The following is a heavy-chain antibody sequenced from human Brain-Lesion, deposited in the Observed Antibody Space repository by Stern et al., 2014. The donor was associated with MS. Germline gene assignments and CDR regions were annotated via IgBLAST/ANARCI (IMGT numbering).Heavy chain of an antibody. J-gene: IGHJ4*02. D-gene: IGHD1-26*01. V-gene: IGHV4-39*01. CDR3: ARHDSVPRPSQLYSARDRGPGYFDY. CDR2: ISYSGFT. Sequence: VQLVESGPGLVKPSETLSLTCTVSGGSISSSTYYWAWIRQPPGKGLEWIGNISYSGFTYYNPALKSPVPISADMSHHQLHPSLSSVTAADTAIYYCARHDSVPRPSQLYSARDRGPGYFDYWGQGTLVTVSS. CDR1: GGSISSSTYY.